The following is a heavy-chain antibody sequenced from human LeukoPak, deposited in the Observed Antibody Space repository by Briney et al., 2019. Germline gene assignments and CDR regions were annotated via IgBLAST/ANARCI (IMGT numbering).Heavy chain of an antibody. V-gene: IGHV3-30-3*01. Sequence: GGSLRLSCAASGFTFSSYAMHWVRQAPGKGLEWVAVISYDGSNKYYADSVKGRFTISRDNSKNTLYLQMNSLRAEDMASYYCAKDMSAYYYDSSGYAFDIWGQGTMVTVSS. CDR3: AKDMSAYYYDSSGYAFDI. CDR1: GFTFSSYA. J-gene: IGHJ3*02. D-gene: IGHD3-22*01. CDR2: ISYDGSNK.